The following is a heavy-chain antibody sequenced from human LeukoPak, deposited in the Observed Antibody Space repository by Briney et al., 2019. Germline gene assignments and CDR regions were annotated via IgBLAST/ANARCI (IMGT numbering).Heavy chain of an antibody. J-gene: IGHJ4*02. CDR3: ARDPPYSSRWNPDY. D-gene: IGHD6-19*01. Sequence: ASVKVSCKASGYTFTGYYMHWVRQAPGQGLEWMGRINPNSGGTNYAQKFQGRVTMTRDTSISTAYMELSRLRSDDTAVYYCARDPPYSSRWNPDYRGQGTLVTVSS. CDR2: INPNSGGT. V-gene: IGHV1-2*06. CDR1: GYTFTGYY.